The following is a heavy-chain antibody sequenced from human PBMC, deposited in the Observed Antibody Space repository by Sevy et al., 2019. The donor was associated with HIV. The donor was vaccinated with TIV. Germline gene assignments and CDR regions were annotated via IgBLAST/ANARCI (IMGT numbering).Heavy chain of an antibody. J-gene: IGHJ6*02. V-gene: IGHV3-66*01. CDR2: IYSDGRT. D-gene: IGHD3-22*01. Sequence: GGSLRLSCAASGLSVSDNYMNWVRQAPGKGLELVSVIYSDGRTYYPDSVKGRFSISRDNSKNTLYLHMKSLRPEDTAVYYGARDRYYDVSGYYYYYYGMDVWGQGTTVTVSS. CDR3: ARDRYYDVSGYYYYYYGMDV. CDR1: GLSVSDNY.